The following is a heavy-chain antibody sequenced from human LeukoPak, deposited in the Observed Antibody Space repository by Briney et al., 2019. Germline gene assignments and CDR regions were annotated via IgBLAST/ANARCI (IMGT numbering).Heavy chain of an antibody. CDR3: ARGKSGSYYSSFDY. D-gene: IGHD1-26*01. Sequence: SETLSLTCAVYGGSFSGYYWSWIRQPPGKGLEWIGEINHSGSTKYNPSLKSRITISVDTSKNQFSLKLSSVTAADTAVYYCARGKSGSYYSSFDYWGQGTLVTVSS. CDR1: GGSFSGYY. V-gene: IGHV4-34*01. J-gene: IGHJ4*02. CDR2: INHSGST.